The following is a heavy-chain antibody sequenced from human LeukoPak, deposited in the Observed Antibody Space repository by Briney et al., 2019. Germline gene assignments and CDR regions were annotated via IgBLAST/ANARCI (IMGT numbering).Heavy chain of an antibody. CDR2: INDSGST. Sequence: SETLSLTCGVYGGSFSGYYWSWIRQPPGKGLEWIGEINDSGSTNYNPSLKSRVTISVDTSRNQFSLKLTSVTAADTAVYFCASSRGRNWYVDYWGQGTLVTVSS. CDR3: ASSRGRNWYVDY. D-gene: IGHD1-1*01. CDR1: GGSFSGYY. V-gene: IGHV4-34*01. J-gene: IGHJ4*02.